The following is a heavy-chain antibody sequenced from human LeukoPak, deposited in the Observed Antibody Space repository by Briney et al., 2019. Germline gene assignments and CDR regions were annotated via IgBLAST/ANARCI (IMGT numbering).Heavy chain of an antibody. CDR3: ARDYYGRDYFDL. Sequence: PGGTVRLSCASSGFTFTNYCMYWVRQAPGKGLVWVTQINGDASSTNYADSVKGRFTISRDNAKNTLYLQMNSLRDEDTAVYYCARDYYGRDYFDLWGRGTLVTVSS. D-gene: IGHD3-10*02. CDR1: GFTFTNYC. J-gene: IGHJ2*01. V-gene: IGHV3-74*01. CDR2: INGDASST.